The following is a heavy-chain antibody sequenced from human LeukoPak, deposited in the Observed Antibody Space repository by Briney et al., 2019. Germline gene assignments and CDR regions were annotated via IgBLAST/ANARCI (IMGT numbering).Heavy chain of an antibody. D-gene: IGHD3-3*01. CDR2: IKQDGSKK. J-gene: IGHJ4*02. Sequence: GGSLRLSCVASGFPFSSYWMTWVRQAPGKGLGWVANIKQDGSKKSYVDSVKGRFTISRDNAKNSLYLQMNSLRAEDTAVYYCARVDNDFWSGYYLDYWGQGTLVTVSS. CDR1: GFPFSSYW. V-gene: IGHV3-7*01. CDR3: ARVDNDFWSGYYLDY.